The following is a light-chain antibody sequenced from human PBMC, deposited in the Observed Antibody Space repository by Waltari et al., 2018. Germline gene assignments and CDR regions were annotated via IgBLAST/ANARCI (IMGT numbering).Light chain of an antibody. CDR3: SSYTTSSAPGV. CDR2: EVR. J-gene: IGLJ1*01. CDR1: DSDVGAYDF. V-gene: IGLV2-14*01. Sequence: QSALTQPASVSGSPGQSITISCPGTDSDVGAYDFVSWYQQHPGKAPHLIIYEVRNRPSGISNRSSASKSGNTASLTISGLQAEDEADYYCSSYTTSSAPGVFGTGTRVTVL.